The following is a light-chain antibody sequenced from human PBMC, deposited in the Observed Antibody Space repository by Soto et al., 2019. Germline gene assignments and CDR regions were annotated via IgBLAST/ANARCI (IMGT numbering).Light chain of an antibody. V-gene: IGKV3-20*01. CDR1: QSVSNNY. CDR3: QPYGSSGT. CDR2: GAS. Sequence: EIVLTQSPGTLSLSPGERATLSCRASQSVSNNYLAWYQQKPGQAPRLLIYGASDRATGIPDRFSGSGPGRVFTLTISRLEPEDFAVYYCQPYGSSGTFGQGTKVDIK. J-gene: IGKJ1*01.